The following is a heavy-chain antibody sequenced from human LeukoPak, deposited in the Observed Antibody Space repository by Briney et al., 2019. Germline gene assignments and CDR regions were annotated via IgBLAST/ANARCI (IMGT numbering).Heavy chain of an antibody. V-gene: IGHV4-39*01. CDR1: GGSISSSSYY. CDR3: ARVRFLGTVTFYYYYGMDV. D-gene: IGHD4-17*01. J-gene: IGHJ6*02. CDR2: IYYSGNT. Sequence: SETLSLTCTVSGGSISSSSYYWGWIRQPPGTGREWVGSIYYSGNTYYSPSLKSRVTISVDTSKNQFSLKLSSVTAADTAVYYCARVRFLGTVTFYYYYGMDVWGQGTTVTVSS.